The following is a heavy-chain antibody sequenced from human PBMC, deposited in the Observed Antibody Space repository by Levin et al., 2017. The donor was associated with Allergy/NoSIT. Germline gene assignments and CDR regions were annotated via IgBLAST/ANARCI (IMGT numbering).Heavy chain of an antibody. D-gene: IGHD3-9*01. CDR3: ATVEGLFCSGVSCSYSFHY. J-gene: IGHJ4*02. CDR2: IYRSGDT. CDR1: GGSISTANW. Sequence: SQTLSLTCAVSGGSISTANWWSWIRQPPGKGLEWIGEIYRSGDTNHNPSLKSRVTMSVDKSKNHFSLKLSSVTAADTAVYYCATVEGLFCSGVSCSYSFHYWGQGALVTVSS. V-gene: IGHV4-4*02.